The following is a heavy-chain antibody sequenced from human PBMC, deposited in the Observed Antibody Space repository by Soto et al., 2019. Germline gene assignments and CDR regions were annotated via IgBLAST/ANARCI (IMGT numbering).Heavy chain of an antibody. CDR1: GDSVSSYNAA. V-gene: IGHV6-1*01. Sequence: SQTLSLTCAISGDSVSSYNAAWNWIRQSPSRGLEWLGRTYYRSKWYSDYAVSVKSRITINPDTSKNQFSLQLNSVTPEDTAVYYCARDRGSGYDFGMDVWGQGTTVTVSS. D-gene: IGHD5-12*01. CDR2: TYYRSKWYS. CDR3: ARDRGSGYDFGMDV. J-gene: IGHJ6*02.